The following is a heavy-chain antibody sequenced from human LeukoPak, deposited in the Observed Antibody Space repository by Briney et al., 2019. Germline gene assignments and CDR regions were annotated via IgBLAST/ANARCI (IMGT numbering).Heavy chain of an antibody. CDR1: GFTFSSYW. CDR2: INSAGSST. CDR3: ARGGSGNFFF. V-gene: IGHV3-74*01. Sequence: PGGSLRLSCAASGFTFSSYWMHWVRQAPGKGLMWVSRINSAGSSTSYAVSVEGRFTISRDNAKNTLYLQMNSLRVEDTAVYYCARGGSGNFFFWGQGTLVTVS. D-gene: IGHD3-10*01. J-gene: IGHJ4*02.